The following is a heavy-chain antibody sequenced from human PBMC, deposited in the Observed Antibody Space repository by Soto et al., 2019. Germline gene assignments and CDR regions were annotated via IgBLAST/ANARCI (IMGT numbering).Heavy chain of an antibody. D-gene: IGHD6-13*01. Sequence: GGSLRLSCAASGVTFSSYWMSWVRQAPGKGLEWVANIKQDGGEKYYVDSVKGRFTISRDNAKNSLYLQMNSLRVEDTALYYCARRYSSSWSGFDPWGQGTLVTVPQ. CDR3: ARRYSSSWSGFDP. CDR2: IKQDGGEK. V-gene: IGHV3-7*01. CDR1: GVTFSSYW. J-gene: IGHJ5*02.